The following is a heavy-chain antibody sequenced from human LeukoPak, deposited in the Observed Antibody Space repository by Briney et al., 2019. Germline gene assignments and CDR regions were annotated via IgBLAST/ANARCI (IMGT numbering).Heavy chain of an antibody. CDR3: ARGSRDSNYKFDY. CDR1: GFTFSSYA. Sequence: GGSLRLSCAASGFTFSSYAMHWVRQAPGKGLEWVAVISYDGSNKYYADSVKGRFTISRDNSKNTLYLQMNSLRAEDTAVYYCARGSRDSNYKFDYWGQGTLVTVSS. D-gene: IGHD4-11*01. CDR2: ISYDGSNK. J-gene: IGHJ4*02. V-gene: IGHV3-30*04.